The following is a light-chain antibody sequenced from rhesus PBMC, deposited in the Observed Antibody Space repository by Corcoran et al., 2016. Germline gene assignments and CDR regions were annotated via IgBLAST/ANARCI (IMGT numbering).Light chain of an antibody. CDR1: QALSSW. Sequence: DIQMTQSPSSLSASVGDRVTITCQASQALSSWLAWYQQKPGKTPQLLIYSASNLRSGVPSRLSGSGSWTEFTLTISSLQPEDFATYYCQQHTSNPYTFGQGTKVEIK. CDR2: SAS. J-gene: IGKJ2*01. V-gene: IGKV1S6*01. CDR3: QQHTSNPYT.